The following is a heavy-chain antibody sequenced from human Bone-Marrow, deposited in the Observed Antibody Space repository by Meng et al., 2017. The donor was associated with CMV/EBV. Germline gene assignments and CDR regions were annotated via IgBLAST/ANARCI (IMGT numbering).Heavy chain of an antibody. V-gene: IGHV3-23*03. Sequence: GESLKISCAASGFTFSSYAMSWVRQAPGKGLEWVSVIYSGGSSTYYADSVKGRFTISRDNSKNTLYLQMNSLRAEDTAVYYCAKASYNDFWSGYYSFDYWGQGTLVTVSS. J-gene: IGHJ4*02. D-gene: IGHD3-3*01. CDR2: IYSGGSST. CDR3: AKASYNDFWSGYYSFDY. CDR1: GFTFSSYA.